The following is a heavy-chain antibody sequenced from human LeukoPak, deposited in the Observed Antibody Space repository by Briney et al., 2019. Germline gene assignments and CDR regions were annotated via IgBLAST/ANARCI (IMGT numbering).Heavy chain of an antibody. CDR3: ARGHYYDSSGYYSNFDY. CDR1: GFTFSSYA. J-gene: IGHJ4*02. D-gene: IGHD3-22*01. V-gene: IGHV3-23*01. Sequence: GGSLRLSCAASGFTFSSYAMSWVPQAPGKGLEWVSTTSGSGGSTYYADSVKGRFTISRDNSKNTLYLQMNSLRAEDTAVYYCARGHYYDSSGYYSNFDYWGQGTLVTVSS. CDR2: TSGSGGST.